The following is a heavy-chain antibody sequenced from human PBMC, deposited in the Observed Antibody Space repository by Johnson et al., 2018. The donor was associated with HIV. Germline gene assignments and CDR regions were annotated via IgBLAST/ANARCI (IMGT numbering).Heavy chain of an antibody. Sequence: VQLVESGGGLVQPGGSLRLSCAASGFTVSSNYMSWIRQAPGKGLEWVANIKQDGSEKYYVDSVTGRFTISRDNAKNSLYLQMNSLRAEDTAVYYCAKDLGWFSGFDIWGPGTMVTVSS. CDR3: AKDLGWFSGFDI. V-gene: IGHV3-7*01. CDR1: GFTVSSNY. J-gene: IGHJ3*02. CDR2: IKQDGSEK. D-gene: IGHD3-3*01.